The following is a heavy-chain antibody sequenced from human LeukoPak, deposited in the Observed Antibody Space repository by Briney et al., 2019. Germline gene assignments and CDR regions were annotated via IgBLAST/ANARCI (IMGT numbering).Heavy chain of an antibody. Sequence: SETLSLTCTVSGASLRNFYWSWIRQPAGKGLEWIARIYTDGSPRYNPSLKRRITMSIDTSKNQFSLKLTSVTAADTAVYYCARDRPPGSETYRLDYWGQGTLVTVSS. D-gene: IGHD3-10*01. CDR3: ARDRPPGSETYRLDY. J-gene: IGHJ4*02. CDR1: GASLRNFY. CDR2: IYTDGSP. V-gene: IGHV4-4*07.